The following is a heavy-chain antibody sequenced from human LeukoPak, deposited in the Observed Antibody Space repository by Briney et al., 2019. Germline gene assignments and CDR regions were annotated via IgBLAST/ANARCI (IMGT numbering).Heavy chain of an antibody. Sequence: ASVKVSCKASGYTFTGYYMRWVRQAPGQGLEWMGWINPNSGGTNYAQKFQGRVTMTRDTSISTAYMELSRLRSDDTAVYYCARVDSKAVAGTHYYYYMDVWGKGTTVTVSS. CDR2: INPNSGGT. V-gene: IGHV1-2*02. CDR1: GYTFTGYY. J-gene: IGHJ6*03. CDR3: ARVDSKAVAGTHYYYYMDV. D-gene: IGHD6-19*01.